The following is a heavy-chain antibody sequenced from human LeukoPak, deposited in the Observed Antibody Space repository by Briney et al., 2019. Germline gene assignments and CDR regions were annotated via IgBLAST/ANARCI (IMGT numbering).Heavy chain of an antibody. CDR3: ARKIAVAGSDAFDI. Sequence: SETLSLTCTVSGDSISSYYWSWIRQPPGKGLEWIGYMYYSGSTNYNPSLKSRVTISVDTSKNQFSLKLSSVTAADTAVYYCARKIAVAGSDAFDIWGQGTMVTVSS. D-gene: IGHD6-19*01. CDR2: MYYSGST. CDR1: GDSISSYY. J-gene: IGHJ3*02. V-gene: IGHV4-59*01.